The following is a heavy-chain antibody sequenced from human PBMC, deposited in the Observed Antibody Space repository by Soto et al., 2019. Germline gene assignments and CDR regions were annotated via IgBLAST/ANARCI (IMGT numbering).Heavy chain of an antibody. CDR2: IKQDGSEK. CDR3: ATETSTWGC. J-gene: IGHJ4*02. CDR1: VFALSNYW. Sequence: EVQLVESGGGLVQPGESLRLSCVASVFALSNYWINWVRQAPGKGLEWVANIKQDGSEKNYVDSVKGRFTISRDNARNSLYLQMNSRRAEDTAAYYCATETSTWGCWGQGTLVTVSS. D-gene: IGHD7-27*01. V-gene: IGHV3-7*05.